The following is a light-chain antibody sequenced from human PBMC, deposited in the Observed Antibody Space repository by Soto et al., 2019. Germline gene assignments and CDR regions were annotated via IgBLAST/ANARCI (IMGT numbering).Light chain of an antibody. CDR3: LQIYSTLT. V-gene: IGKV1-12*01. CDR1: QGVGNW. Sequence: QLTQSPSSLAASVGERVTITCRASQGVGNWLAWYQQKLGKAPKLLIYAVSSLQSGVPSRFSGTGSGTDFTLTISSLQPEDFATFYCLQIYSTLTFGQYTHVDIK. CDR2: AVS. J-gene: IGKJ1*01.